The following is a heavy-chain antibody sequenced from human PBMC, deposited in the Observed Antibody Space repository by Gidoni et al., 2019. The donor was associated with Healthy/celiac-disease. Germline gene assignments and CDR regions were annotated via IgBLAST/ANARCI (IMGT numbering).Heavy chain of an antibody. CDR3: ARDLEGGVDY. CDR1: GFTFSSYG. CDR2: IWYDGSNK. Sequence: QVQLVESGGGVVQPGRSLRLPCAASGFTFSSYGMHWVRQAPGKGLEWVAVIWYDGSNKYYADSVKGRFTISRDNSKNTLYLQMNSLRAEDTAVYYCARDLEGGVDYWGQGTLVTVSS. D-gene: IGHD2-15*01. V-gene: IGHV3-33*01. J-gene: IGHJ4*02.